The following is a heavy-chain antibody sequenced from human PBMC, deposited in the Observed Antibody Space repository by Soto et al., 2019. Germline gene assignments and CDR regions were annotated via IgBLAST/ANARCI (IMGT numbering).Heavy chain of an antibody. CDR1: GYTFTGYY. J-gene: IGHJ4*01. CDR2: INPNSGGT. CDR3: GRDGAAADPEDEHDY. D-gene: IGHD6-13*01. Sequence: ASVKVYCKASGYTFTGYYMHWVRQAPGQGLEWMGWINPNSGGTNYAQKFQGWVTMTRDTSISTAYMELSRLRSDDTAVYYCGRDGAAADPEDEHDYWDQGTQVTVS. V-gene: IGHV1-2*04.